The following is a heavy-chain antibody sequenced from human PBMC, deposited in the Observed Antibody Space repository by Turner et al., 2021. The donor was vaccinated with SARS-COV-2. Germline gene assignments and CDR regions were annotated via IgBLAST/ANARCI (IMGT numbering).Heavy chain of an antibody. CDR3: VKAYYDKSGPHFYGPSPASFDV. J-gene: IGHJ3*01. CDR1: GFTVGDYD. Sequence: ELQLVESGGDLVQPGKSLRLSCVASGFTVGDYDMHCVRQRPGECLEWVSGISWNSGRMVYAALVVGRFIISRDNTDDSLYLEMDNLRVVDTALYYCVKAYYDKSGPHFYGPSPASFDVWGRGTMVTVSS. V-gene: IGHV3-9*01. CDR2: ISWNSGRM. D-gene: IGHD3-22*01.